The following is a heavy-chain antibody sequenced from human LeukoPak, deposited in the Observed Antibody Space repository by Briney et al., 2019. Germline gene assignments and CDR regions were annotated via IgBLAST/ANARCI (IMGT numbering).Heavy chain of an antibody. D-gene: IGHD3-16*01. CDR3: ARHEGYSYAFAY. V-gene: IGHV4-59*08. J-gene: IGHJ4*02. CDR2: IYYGGST. CDR1: GGSISSYY. Sequence: PSETLSLTCTVSGGSISSYYWSWIRQPPGKGLEWIGYIYYGGSTNYNPSLKRRVTISADTSKNQFSLKLSSVTAADTAVYFCARHEGYSYAFAYWGQGTLVTVSS.